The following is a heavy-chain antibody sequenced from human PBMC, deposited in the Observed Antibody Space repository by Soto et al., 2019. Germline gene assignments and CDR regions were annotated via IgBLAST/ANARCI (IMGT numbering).Heavy chain of an antibody. D-gene: IGHD2-2*01. Sequence: PGGSLRLSCAASGFTFSSYAMSWVRQAPGKGLEWVSAISGSGGSTYYADSVKGRFTISRDNSKNTLYLQMNSLRAEDTAVYYCAKGGVVVPAAMFQGGPYMDVWGKGTTVTVSS. CDR3: AKGGVVVPAAMFQGGPYMDV. CDR2: ISGSGGST. J-gene: IGHJ6*03. V-gene: IGHV3-23*01. CDR1: GFTFSSYA.